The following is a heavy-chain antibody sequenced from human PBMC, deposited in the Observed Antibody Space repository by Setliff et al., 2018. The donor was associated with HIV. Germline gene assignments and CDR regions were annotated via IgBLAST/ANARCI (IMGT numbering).Heavy chain of an antibody. CDR1: GYSFITYW. V-gene: IGHV5-51*01. D-gene: IGHD3-16*01. Sequence: PGESLKISCKGSGYSFITYWIGWVRQRPGKGLEWMGIMDPDGSNTRYSLSFQGQVTISVDESISTAYLQWSSLKASDTAFYYCARFYGSYDVGGFDIWGQGTKVTV. CDR3: ARFYGSYDVGGFDI. J-gene: IGHJ3*02. CDR2: MDPDGSNT.